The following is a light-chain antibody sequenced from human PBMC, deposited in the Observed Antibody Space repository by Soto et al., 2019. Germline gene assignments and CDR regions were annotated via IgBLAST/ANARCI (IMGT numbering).Light chain of an antibody. CDR3: YSAADNGVV. Sequence: SYELTQPSSVSVSPGQTARITCSGDVLAKKYARWFQQMPGQAPVLVIYKDSEQPSGIPERFSGSSSGTTVTLTISGAQVDDEDYYYCYSAADNGVVFGGGTKLTVL. CDR2: KDS. J-gene: IGLJ2*01. CDR1: VLAKKY. V-gene: IGLV3-27*01.